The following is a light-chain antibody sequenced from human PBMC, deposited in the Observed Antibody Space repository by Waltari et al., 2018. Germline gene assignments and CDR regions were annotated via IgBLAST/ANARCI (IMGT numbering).Light chain of an antibody. CDR1: SRYVWNHNL. Sequence: QYALTQPASVSGSPGQSITISCTGTSRYVWNHNLVSWYQQYAGKPPQLMIYEVINRPSGVSNRFSGSKSGNTASLTISGLQAEDEAAYYCFSYSATTIYVFGTGTKVIVL. V-gene: IGLV2-23*02. CDR2: EVI. CDR3: FSYSATTIYV. J-gene: IGLJ1*01.